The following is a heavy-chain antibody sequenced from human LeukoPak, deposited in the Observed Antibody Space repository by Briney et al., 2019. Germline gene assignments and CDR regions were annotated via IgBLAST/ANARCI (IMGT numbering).Heavy chain of an antibody. D-gene: IGHD5-18*01. J-gene: IGHJ4*02. V-gene: IGHV1-69*13. CDR1: GGTFSSYA. CDR3: ARGQWIQLWFPIGY. CDR2: IIPIFGTA. Sequence: SVKVSCKASGGTFSSYAISWVRQAPGQGLEWMGGIIPIFGTANYAQKFQGRVTITADESTSTAYMELSSLRSEDTAVYYCARGQWIQLWFPIGYWGQGTLATVSS.